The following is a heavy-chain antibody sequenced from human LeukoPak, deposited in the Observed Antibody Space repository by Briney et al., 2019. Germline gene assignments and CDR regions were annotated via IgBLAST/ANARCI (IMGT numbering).Heavy chain of an antibody. V-gene: IGHV3-30*03. Sequence: PGRSLRLSCAASGFTFSSYGMHWVRQAPGKGLEWVAVISYDGSNKYYADSVKGRFTISRDNSKNTLYLQMNSLRAEDTAVYYCASPARTGIAARATDYWGQGTLVTVSS. CDR3: ASPARTGIAARATDY. J-gene: IGHJ4*02. CDR1: GFTFSSYG. CDR2: ISYDGSNK. D-gene: IGHD6-6*01.